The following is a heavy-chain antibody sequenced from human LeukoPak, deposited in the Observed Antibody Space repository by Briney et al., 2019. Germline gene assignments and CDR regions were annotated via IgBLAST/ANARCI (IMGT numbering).Heavy chain of an antibody. CDR2: IDGSGANT. J-gene: IGHJ4*02. Sequence: PGGSLRLSCAASGSTFSSYAMSWVRQAPGKGLDWVSAIDGSGANTFYADSVKGRFTISRDNSKNTLYLQMNSLRAEDTALYFCVKRTVAGQFDYWGQGTLVTVSS. V-gene: IGHV3-23*01. CDR1: GSTFSSYA. CDR3: VKRTVAGQFDY. D-gene: IGHD6-19*01.